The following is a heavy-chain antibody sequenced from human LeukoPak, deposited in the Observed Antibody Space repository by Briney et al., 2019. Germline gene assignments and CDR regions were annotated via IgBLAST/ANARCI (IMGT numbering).Heavy chain of an antibody. CDR2: IYSGGST. Sequence: GGSLRLSCAASGFTVSSNYMSWVRQAPGRGLEWVSVIYSGGSTYYADSVKGRFTISRDNSKNTLYLQMNSLRAEDTAVYYCARESNYYDSSGYIDYWGQGTLVTVSS. CDR3: ARESNYYDSSGYIDY. J-gene: IGHJ4*02. V-gene: IGHV3-66*01. D-gene: IGHD3-22*01. CDR1: GFTVSSNY.